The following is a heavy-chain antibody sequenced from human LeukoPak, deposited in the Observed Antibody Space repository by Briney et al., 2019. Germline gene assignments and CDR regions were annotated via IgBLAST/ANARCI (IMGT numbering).Heavy chain of an antibody. V-gene: IGHV3-48*03. D-gene: IGHD3-16*02. CDR2: ISSSGSTI. Sequence: HPGGSLRLSCAASGFTFSSHEMNWVRQAPGKGLEWVSYISSSGSTIYYADSVKGRFTISRDNAKNSLYLQMNSLRAEDTAVYYCARAVRYDYVWGSYLDYWGQGTLVTVSS. CDR1: GFTFSSHE. CDR3: ARAVRYDYVWGSYLDY. J-gene: IGHJ4*02.